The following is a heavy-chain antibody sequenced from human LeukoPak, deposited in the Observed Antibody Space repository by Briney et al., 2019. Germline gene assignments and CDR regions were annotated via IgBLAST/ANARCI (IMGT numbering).Heavy chain of an antibody. J-gene: IGHJ1*01. CDR1: SDSISSYY. CDR3: ASVALLEYFQH. CDR2: IYYIGST. V-gene: IGHV4-59*08. Sequence: SETLSLTCTVSSDSISSYYWSWIRQPPGKGLEWIGYIYYIGSTDYNPSLKSRVTISVDTSKNQFSLKLSSVTAADTAVYYCASVALLEYFQHWGQGTLVTVSS.